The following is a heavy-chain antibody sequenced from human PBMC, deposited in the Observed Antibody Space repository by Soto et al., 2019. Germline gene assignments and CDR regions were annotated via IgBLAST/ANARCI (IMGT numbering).Heavy chain of an antibody. Sequence: SETLSLTCTVSGGSISSSSYYWGWIRQPPGKGLEWIGSIYYSGSTYYNPSLKSRVTISVDTSKNQFSLKLSSVTAADTAVYYCARPIVVAATQGAFDIWGQGTMVTVSS. D-gene: IGHD2-15*01. CDR2: IYYSGST. J-gene: IGHJ3*02. CDR3: ARPIVVAATQGAFDI. V-gene: IGHV4-39*01. CDR1: GGSISSSSYY.